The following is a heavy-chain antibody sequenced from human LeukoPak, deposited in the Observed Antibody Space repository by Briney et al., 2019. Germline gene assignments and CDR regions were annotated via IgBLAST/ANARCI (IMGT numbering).Heavy chain of an antibody. Sequence: PGGSLRLSCAASGFTFTGYSMNWVRQAPGKGLEWVSYISITSDNIYYADSVKGRFTISRDNAKNSLYLQMNSLRDEDTAVYYCTTCPEGDSWGQGTLVTVSS. CDR2: ISITSDNI. D-gene: IGHD1-14*01. CDR3: TTCPEGDS. CDR1: GFTFTGYS. J-gene: IGHJ5*01. V-gene: IGHV3-48*02.